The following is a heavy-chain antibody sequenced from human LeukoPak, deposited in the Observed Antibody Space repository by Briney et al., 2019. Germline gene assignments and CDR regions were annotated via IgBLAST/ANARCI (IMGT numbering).Heavy chain of an antibody. CDR1: GFTFSSYS. CDR3: AKEAYGRYYFDY. J-gene: IGHJ4*02. D-gene: IGHD4-17*01. Sequence: PGGSLRLSCAASGFTFSSYSMNWVRQAPGKGLEWVSSISSSSSYIYYADSVKGRFTISRDNAKNSLYLQMKSLRAEDTAVYYCAKEAYGRYYFDYWGQGTLVTVSS. CDR2: ISSSSSYI. V-gene: IGHV3-21*04.